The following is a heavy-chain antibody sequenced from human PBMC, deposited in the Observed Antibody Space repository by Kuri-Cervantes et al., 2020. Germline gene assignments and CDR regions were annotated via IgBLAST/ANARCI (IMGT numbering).Heavy chain of an antibody. CDR2: INHSGNT. D-gene: IGHD5-24*01. CDR1: GASFSSFY. J-gene: IGHJ4*02. Sequence: SETLSLTCGVYGASFSSFYWSWIRQPPGKGLEWIGEINHSGNTFYNPSLKSRVTISVDTSNNQFSLKLSSVTAADTAVYYCARVADGYYNGYYFDFWGQGTLVTVYS. V-gene: IGHV4-34*01. CDR3: ARVADGYYNGYYFDF.